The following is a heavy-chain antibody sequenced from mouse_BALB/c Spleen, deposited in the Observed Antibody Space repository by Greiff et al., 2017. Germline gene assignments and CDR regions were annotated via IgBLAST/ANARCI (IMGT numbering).Heavy chain of an antibody. CDR1: GFSLTSYG. Sequence: QVQLKESGPGLVAPSQSLSITCTVSGFSLTSYGVHWVRQPPGKGLEWLGVIWAGGSTNYNSALMSRLSISKDNSKSQVFLKMNSLQTDDTAMYYCASPVYYGSSYYAMDYWGQGTSVTVSS. D-gene: IGHD1-1*01. V-gene: IGHV2-9*02. CDR2: IWAGGST. CDR3: ASPVYYGSSYYAMDY. J-gene: IGHJ4*01.